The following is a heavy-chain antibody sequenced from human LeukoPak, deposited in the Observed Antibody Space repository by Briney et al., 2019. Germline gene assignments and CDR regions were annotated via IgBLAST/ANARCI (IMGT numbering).Heavy chain of an antibody. J-gene: IGHJ6*02. CDR3: ARDPYSSSWVRAHYYYYGMDV. V-gene: IGHV4-30-2*01. D-gene: IGHD6-13*01. CDR2: INHSGST. Sequence: SQTLSLTCAVSGGSISSGGYSWSWIRQPPGKGLEWIGEINHSGSTNYNPSLKSRVTISVDTSKNQFSLKLSSVTAADTAVYYCARDPYSSSWVRAHYYYYGMDVWGQGTTVTVSS. CDR1: GGSISSGGYS.